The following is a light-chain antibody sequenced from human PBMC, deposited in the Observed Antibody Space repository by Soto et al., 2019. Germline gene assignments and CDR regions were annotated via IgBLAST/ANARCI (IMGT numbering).Light chain of an antibody. J-gene: IGKJ1*01. CDR2: GAS. Sequence: SQSVSSSYLAWYQQKPGQAPRLLIYGASSRATGIAARFSVSGSGPHTTLICSRLEPEDPAVYSCKQYGSSRWKLGQGTRVDIK. CDR3: KQYGSSRWK. CDR1: QSVSSSY. V-gene: IGKV3-20*01.